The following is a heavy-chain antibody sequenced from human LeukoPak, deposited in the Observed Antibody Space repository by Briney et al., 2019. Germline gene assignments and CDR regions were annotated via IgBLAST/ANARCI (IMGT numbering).Heavy chain of an antibody. Sequence: SETLSLTCTVSVGSISSYYWSLIRQPPGKGLEWIGYIYYSGSTNYNPSLKSRVTISVDTSKNQFSLKLSSVTAADTAVYYCARHNAVGAIHFDYWGQGTLVTVSS. V-gene: IGHV4-59*08. CDR3: ARHNAVGAIHFDY. D-gene: IGHD1-26*01. CDR2: IYYSGST. CDR1: VGSISSYY. J-gene: IGHJ4*02.